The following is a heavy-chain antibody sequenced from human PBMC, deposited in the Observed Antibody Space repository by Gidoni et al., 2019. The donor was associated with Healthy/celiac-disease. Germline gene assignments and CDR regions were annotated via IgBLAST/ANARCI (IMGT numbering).Heavy chain of an antibody. CDR2: IYSGGST. D-gene: IGHD6-19*01. V-gene: IGHV3-53*01. CDR3: ARVGFRVAATYYFDY. J-gene: IGHJ4*02. CDR1: GFTVSSNY. Sequence: EVQLVESGGGLIQPGGSLRLPCAASGFTVSSNYMSWVRQAPGKGLEWVSVIYSGGSTYYADSVKGRFTISRDNSKNTLYLQMNSLRAEDTAVYYCARVGFRVAATYYFDYWGQGTLVTVSS.